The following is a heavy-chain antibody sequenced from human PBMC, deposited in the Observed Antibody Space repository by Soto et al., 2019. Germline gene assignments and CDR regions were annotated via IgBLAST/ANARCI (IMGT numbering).Heavy chain of an antibody. D-gene: IGHD1-26*01. Sequence: SETLSLTCTVSGVSISSYYWSWIRQPPGKGLEWIGYIYYSGSTNYNPSLKSRVTISVDTSKNQFSLKLSSVTAADTAVYYCARVVRWELPHYYYYYGMDVWGQGTTVTVSS. CDR3: ARVVRWELPHYYYYYGMDV. V-gene: IGHV4-59*01. CDR1: GVSISSYY. CDR2: IYYSGST. J-gene: IGHJ6*02.